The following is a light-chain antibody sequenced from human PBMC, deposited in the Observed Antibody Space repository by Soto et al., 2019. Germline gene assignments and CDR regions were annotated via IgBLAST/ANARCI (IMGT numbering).Light chain of an antibody. V-gene: IGKV3D-20*02. CDR3: QQRGNWPPGFT. J-gene: IGKJ3*01. CDR2: DTS. Sequence: EIVLTQSPGTLSLSPGERATLSCRASQSVSSSYLAWYQQKPGQAPRLLIYDTSNRATGIPARFSGSGSGTDFTLTISSLEPEDFAVYYCQQRGNWPPGFTFGPGTKVDI. CDR1: QSVSSSY.